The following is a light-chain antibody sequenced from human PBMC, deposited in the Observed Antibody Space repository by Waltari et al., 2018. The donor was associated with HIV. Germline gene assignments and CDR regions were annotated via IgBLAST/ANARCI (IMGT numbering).Light chain of an antibody. CDR3: AAWDDSLSGPV. CDR1: SSNIESNY. V-gene: IGLV1-47*01. Sequence: QSVLTQPPSASGTPGQRVTIPCSGSSSNIESNYVYWYQQLPGTAPKLLIYRNNQRASGVPDRFSGSKSGTSASLAISGLRSEDEADYYCAAWDDSLSGPVFGGGTKLTVL. CDR2: RNN. J-gene: IGLJ2*01.